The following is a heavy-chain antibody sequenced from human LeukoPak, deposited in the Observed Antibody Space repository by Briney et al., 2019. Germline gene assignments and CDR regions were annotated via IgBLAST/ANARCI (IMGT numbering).Heavy chain of an antibody. D-gene: IGHD1-14*01. CDR2: MNGDGSQR. J-gene: IGHJ1*01. V-gene: IGHV3-7*01. CDR3: ADPDVH. CDR1: GFNFGDYW. Sequence: GGSLRLSCAASGFNFGDYWMTWVRQTPGKGLECVATMNGDGSQRYYVDSVKGRFTISRDNAKNSLYLQMNSLRDEDTAVYYCADPDVHWGEGTLVTVSS.